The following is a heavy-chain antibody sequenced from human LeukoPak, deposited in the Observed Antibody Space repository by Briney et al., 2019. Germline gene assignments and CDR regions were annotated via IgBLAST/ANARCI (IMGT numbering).Heavy chain of an antibody. CDR1: GFTFSSYA. D-gene: IGHD6-13*01. J-gene: IGHJ5*02. Sequence: PGGSLRLSCAASGFTFSSYAVSWVRQPPEKGLQWVSAISGSGGSTYYADSVKGRFTISRDNSKNTLFLQMNSLRVEDTAVYYCAKSDSSSWSRNWFDPWGQGTLVTVSS. CDR2: ISGSGGST. CDR3: AKSDSSSWSRNWFDP. V-gene: IGHV3-23*01.